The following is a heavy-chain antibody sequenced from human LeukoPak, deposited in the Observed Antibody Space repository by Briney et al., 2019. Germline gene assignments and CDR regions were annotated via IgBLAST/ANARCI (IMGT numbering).Heavy chain of an antibody. CDR1: GGSFNAYY. CDR3: ARGRRGGYYFLSP. CDR2: INHSGST. Sequence: SETLSLTCAVYGGSFNAYYWSWIRQPPGKGLEWIGEINHSGSTNYNPSLKSRVSISVDTAKNQFSLKLSSVTAADTAVYFCARGRRGGYYFLSPWGQGTLVTVSS. V-gene: IGHV4-34*01. D-gene: IGHD2/OR15-2a*01. J-gene: IGHJ5*02.